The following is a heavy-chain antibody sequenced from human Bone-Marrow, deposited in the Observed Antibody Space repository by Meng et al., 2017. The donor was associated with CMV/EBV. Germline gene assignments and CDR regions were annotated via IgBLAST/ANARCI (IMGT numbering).Heavy chain of an antibody. CDR3: ARRTGFDY. J-gene: IGHJ4*02. Sequence: ASVKVSCKASGGSFSNYAISWVRQAPGQGLEWMGWINPNSGGTNYAQKFQGRVTMTRDTSISTAYMELSRLRSDDTAVYYCARRTGFDYWGQGTLVTVSS. CDR2: INPNSGGT. V-gene: IGHV1-2*02. D-gene: IGHD3/OR15-3a*01. CDR1: GGSFSNYA.